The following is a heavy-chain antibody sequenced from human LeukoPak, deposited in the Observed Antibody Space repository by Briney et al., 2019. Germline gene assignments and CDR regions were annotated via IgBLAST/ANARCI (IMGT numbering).Heavy chain of an antibody. J-gene: IGHJ3*01. V-gene: IGHV3-74*01. CDR3: AGGISATGGG. Sequence: GGSLRLSCAASGFTFSTYWMHWVRQVPGKGLVWVSRINSDGSITTYADSVKGRFTFSRDNAKNTLYLQMKSLRVEDTAVYYCAGGISATGGGWGQGTMVTVSS. D-gene: IGHD6-13*01. CDR2: INSDGSIT. CDR1: GFTFSTYW.